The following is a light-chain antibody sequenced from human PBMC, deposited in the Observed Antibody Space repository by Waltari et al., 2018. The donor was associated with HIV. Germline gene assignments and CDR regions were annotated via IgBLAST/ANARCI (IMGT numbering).Light chain of an antibody. J-gene: IGKJ3*01. CDR3: QQSYTSPT. Sequence: DIQMTQSPSSLSASIGDRVSITCRASQNINNYLNWYQQKPGRALRVLISTATTLQSGVPSRFSGSGSGTDFTLTITGLQPEDFGTYFCQQSYTSPTFGPGTTLDLK. V-gene: IGKV1-39*01. CDR2: TAT. CDR1: QNINNY.